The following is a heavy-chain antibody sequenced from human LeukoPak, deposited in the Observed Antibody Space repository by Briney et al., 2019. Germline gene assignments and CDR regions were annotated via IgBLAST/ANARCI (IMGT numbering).Heavy chain of an antibody. V-gene: IGHV3-23*01. CDR1: GFTFSSYA. CDR3: ARASGGTCYSGVDY. CDR2: ISGSGGST. Sequence: GGSLRLSCAASGFTFSSYAMSWVRQAPGKGLEWVSAISGSGGSTYYADSVKGRFTISRDNSKNTLYLQMSSLRAEDTAVYYCARASGGTCYSGVDYWGQGTLVTVSS. J-gene: IGHJ4*02. D-gene: IGHD2-15*01.